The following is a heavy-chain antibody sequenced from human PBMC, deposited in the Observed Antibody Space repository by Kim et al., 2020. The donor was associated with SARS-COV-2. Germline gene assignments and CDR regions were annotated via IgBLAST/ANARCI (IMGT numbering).Heavy chain of an antibody. J-gene: IGHJ4*02. CDR1: GFTFSSHW. D-gene: IGHD6-19*01. V-gene: IGHV3-74*01. CDR3: ARDLGAVTDY. Sequence: GGSLRLSCSASGFTFSSHWMHWVRQAPGKGLVWVSRIYSAGSSIGYVDSVKGRFTISRDNAKNTLYLQMNSLRAEDTAVYYCARDLGAVTDYWGQGTLVTVSS. CDR2: IYSAGSSI.